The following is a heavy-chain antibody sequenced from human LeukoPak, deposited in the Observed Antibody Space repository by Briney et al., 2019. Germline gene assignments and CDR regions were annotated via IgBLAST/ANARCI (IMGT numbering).Heavy chain of an antibody. J-gene: IGHJ4*02. Sequence: GGSLRLSCAASGFTVSINYMSWVRQAPGKGLEWVSLIYSGGSTYYADSVKGRFTISRDNSKNTLYLQMNGLRAEDTAVYYCARVGASAAGPLDYWGQGTLVTVSA. D-gene: IGHD6-13*01. V-gene: IGHV3-53*01. CDR2: IYSGGST. CDR3: ARVGASAAGPLDY. CDR1: GFTVSINY.